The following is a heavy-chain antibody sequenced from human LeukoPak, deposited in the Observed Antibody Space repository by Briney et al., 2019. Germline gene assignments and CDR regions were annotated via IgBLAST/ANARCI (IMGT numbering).Heavy chain of an antibody. CDR2: IYYSGST. CDR3: ARVRYSYGYYYAMDV. CDR1: SGSISCSSYY. J-gene: IGHJ6*02. D-gene: IGHD5-18*01. Sequence: SETLSLTCTVSSGSISCSSYYWGWIRQPPGEGLEWIGNIYYSGSTYYNPSLKSRVTISVDTSKNQFSLNLSSVTAADSALYYCARVRYSYGYYYAMDVWGQGTTVTVSS. V-gene: IGHV4-39*01.